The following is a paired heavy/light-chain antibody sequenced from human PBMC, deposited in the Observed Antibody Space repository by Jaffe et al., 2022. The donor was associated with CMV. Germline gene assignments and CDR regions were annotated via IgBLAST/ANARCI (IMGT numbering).Light chain of an antibody. V-gene: IGLV2-23*02. CDR2: EVT. J-gene: IGLJ2*01. Sequence: QSALTQPASVSGSPGQSITISCTGTSSDVGTYNLVSWYQQHPDKVPKFIIYEVTKRPSGVSNRFSGSKSGNTASLTISGLQPEDEADYFCCSFTETKTLVFGGGTRLTVL. CDR3: CSFTETKTLV. CDR1: SSDVGTYNL.
Heavy chain of an antibody. CDR2: IWYDGNKK. CDR1: GFKFSTSG. CDR3: ARGAELGLRDPYYYYYGMDV. Sequence: QMQLVESGGGVVQPGRSLRLSCAASGFKFSTSGMHWVRQAPGKGLEWIAIIWYDGNKKFYADSVKGRFTISRDNSKNTLYLQMNSLRAEDTAVYYCARGAELGLRDPYYYYYGMDVWGQGTTVTVSS. D-gene: IGHD1-7*01. J-gene: IGHJ6*02. V-gene: IGHV3-33*01.